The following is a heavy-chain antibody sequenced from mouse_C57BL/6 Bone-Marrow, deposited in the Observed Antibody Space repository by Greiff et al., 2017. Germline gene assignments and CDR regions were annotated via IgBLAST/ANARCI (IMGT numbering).Heavy chain of an antibody. CDR3: AKKGTTGGNYAMDY. Sequence: VQLQQSGPGLVQPSQSLSITCTVSGFSLTSYGVHWVRQSPGKGLEWLGVIWRGGSTDYNAAFMSRLSITKDNAKSQVFFKMNSLQADDTAIYYCAKKGTTGGNYAMDYWGQGTSVTVSS. CDR1: GFSLTSYG. V-gene: IGHV2-5*01. D-gene: IGHD1-1*01. CDR2: IWRGGST. J-gene: IGHJ4*01.